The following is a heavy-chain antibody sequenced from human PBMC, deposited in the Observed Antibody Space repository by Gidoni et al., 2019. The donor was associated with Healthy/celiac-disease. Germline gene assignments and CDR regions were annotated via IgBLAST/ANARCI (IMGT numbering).Heavy chain of an antibody. Sequence: QVQLQQWGAGRLKPSETLSLTCAVSGGSFRGYYWSWIRQPPGKGLEWIGEIEHSGSTNYNPSLRIRITMSEDTTKNQFSLKLSSVDAADAAVCYCARALLVAATPAHPFDIWGQGTMVTVSS. CDR1: GGSFRGYY. D-gene: IGHD2-15*01. CDR2: IEHSGST. J-gene: IGHJ3*02. V-gene: IGHV4-34*01. CDR3: ARALLVAATPAHPFDI.